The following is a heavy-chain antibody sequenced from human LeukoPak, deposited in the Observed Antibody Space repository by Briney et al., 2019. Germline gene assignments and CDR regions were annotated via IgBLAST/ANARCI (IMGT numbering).Heavy chain of an antibody. J-gene: IGHJ5*02. CDR2: ISAYNGNT. D-gene: IGHD6-19*01. CDR3: ARGEKQWLSNWFDP. V-gene: IGHV1-18*01. CDR1: GYTFTSYG. Sequence: ASVKVSCKASGYTFTSYGISWVRQAPGQGFEWMGWISAYNGNTNYAQKLQGRVTMTTDTSTSTAYMELRSLRSDDTAVYYCARGEKQWLSNWFDPWGQGTLVTVSS.